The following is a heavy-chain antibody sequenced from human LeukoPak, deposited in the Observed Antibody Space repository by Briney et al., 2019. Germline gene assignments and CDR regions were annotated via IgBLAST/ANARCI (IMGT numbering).Heavy chain of an antibody. V-gene: IGHV3-23*01. CDR2: ISGSGGSA. D-gene: IGHD6-19*01. CDR1: GFTLRSYG. J-gene: IGHJ4*02. Sequence: GGSLRLSCEVSGFTLRSYGMSWVRQAPGKGLEWVSGISGSGGSAYYADSVKGRFTVSRDNSKNTLYLQMNSLRAEDTAVYYCARGTAVAGTFDYWGQGTLVTVSS. CDR3: ARGTAVAGTFDY.